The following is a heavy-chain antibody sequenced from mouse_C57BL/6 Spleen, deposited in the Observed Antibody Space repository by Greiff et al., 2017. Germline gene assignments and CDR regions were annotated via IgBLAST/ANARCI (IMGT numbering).Heavy chain of an antibody. V-gene: IGHV1-15*01. D-gene: IGHD1-1*01. CDR2: IDPETGGT. Sequence: QVQLQQSGAELVRPGASVTLSCKASGYTFTDYEMHWVKQTPVHGLEWIGAIDPETGGTAYNQKFKGKAILTADKSSSTAYMELRSLTSEDSAVYYCTRPFITTVVGHYYAMDYWGQGTSVTVSS. CDR1: GYTFTDYE. CDR3: TRPFITTVVGHYYAMDY. J-gene: IGHJ4*01.